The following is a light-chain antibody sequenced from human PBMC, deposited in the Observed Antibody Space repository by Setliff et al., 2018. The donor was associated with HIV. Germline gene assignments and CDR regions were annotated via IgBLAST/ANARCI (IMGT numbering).Light chain of an antibody. J-gene: IGLJ1*01. CDR2: DVS. V-gene: IGLV2-14*03. Sequence: HSALTQPASVSGSPGQSITISCAGISSDVGGYTYVSWYQQHPGKAPKLMIYDVSNRPSGVSIRFSGSKSGNTASLTISGLQAEDEADYYCSSYTSTPLYVFGTGTKVTVL. CDR3: SSYTSTPLYV. CDR1: SSDVGGYTY.